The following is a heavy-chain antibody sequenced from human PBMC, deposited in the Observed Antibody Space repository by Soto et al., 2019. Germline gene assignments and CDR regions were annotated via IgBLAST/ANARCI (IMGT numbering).Heavy chain of an antibody. CDR3: ARELAPDTAFDY. CDR2: ISYDGSNK. Sequence: QVQLAESGGGVVQPGRSLRLSCAASGFTFSSYAMHWVRQAPGKGLEWVAVISYDGSNKYYADSVKGRFTISRDNSKNTLYLQMNSLRAEDTAVYYCARELAPDTAFDYWGQGTLVTVSS. V-gene: IGHV3-30-3*01. D-gene: IGHD5-18*01. CDR1: GFTFSSYA. J-gene: IGHJ4*02.